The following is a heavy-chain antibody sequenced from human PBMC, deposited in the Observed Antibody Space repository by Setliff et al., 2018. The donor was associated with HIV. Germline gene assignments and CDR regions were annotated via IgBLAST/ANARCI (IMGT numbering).Heavy chain of an antibody. Sequence: PSETLSLTCAFYGASFTDYYWDWIRQPPGKGLEWIGSIFYSGSTYYNPSLKSRVTISVDTSKNQFSLKLSSVTAADTAVYYCARHLYYYDSSGYPAFDIWGQGTMVTVSS. V-gene: IGHV4-39*01. CDR3: ARHLYYYDSSGYPAFDI. D-gene: IGHD3-22*01. J-gene: IGHJ3*02. CDR1: GASFTDYY. CDR2: IFYSGST.